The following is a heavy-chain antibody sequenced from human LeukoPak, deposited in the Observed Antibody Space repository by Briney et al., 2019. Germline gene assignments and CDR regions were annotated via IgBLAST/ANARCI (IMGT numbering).Heavy chain of an antibody. CDR3: AGLPRY. J-gene: IGHJ4*02. Sequence: PGGSLRLSCAASGFTVSSNYMTWVRQPPGKGLEWVSVIYSDGSPYYADSVKGRFTISTDTSMNTLYLQMNSLRAEDTAVYYCAGLPRYWGQQSPVTVSS. V-gene: IGHV3-66*02. CDR1: GFTVSSNY. CDR2: IYSDGSP.